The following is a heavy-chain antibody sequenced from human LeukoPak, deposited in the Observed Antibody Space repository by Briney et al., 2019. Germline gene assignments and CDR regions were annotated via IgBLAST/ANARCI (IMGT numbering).Heavy chain of an antibody. V-gene: IGHV4-31*03. CDR3: ARVGGWLMTFDY. J-gene: IGHJ4*02. CDR2: IYYSGST. Sequence: SETLSLTCTVSGGSINSGGYYWSWIRQHPGKGLEWIGYIYYSGSTYYNPSLKSRVTISVDTSKNQFSLKLSSVTAADTAVYYCARVGGWLMTFDYWGQGTLVTVSS. CDR1: GGSINSGGYY. D-gene: IGHD6-19*01.